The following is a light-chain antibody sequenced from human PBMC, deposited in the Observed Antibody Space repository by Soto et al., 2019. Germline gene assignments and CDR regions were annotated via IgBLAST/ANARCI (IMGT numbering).Light chain of an antibody. CDR2: EVT. V-gene: IGLV2-23*02. CDR3: CSFASSSTYV. J-gene: IGLJ1*01. Sequence: QSALAQPASVSGSPEQSITISCTGTSSDVGTYNLVSWYQQHPGKAPKLIIYEVTERPSGISNRFSGSKFGNTASLTISGLLPADEADYYCCSFASSSTYVFGTGTKLTVL. CDR1: SSDVGTYNL.